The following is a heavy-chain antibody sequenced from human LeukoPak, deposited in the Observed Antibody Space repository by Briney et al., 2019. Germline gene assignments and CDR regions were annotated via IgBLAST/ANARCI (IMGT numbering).Heavy chain of an antibody. J-gene: IGHJ6*02. CDR3: ARFGVDYDMDV. CDR1: GGSISGHY. CDR2: IHYSGSP. D-gene: IGHD3-16*01. Sequence: SETLSLTCSVSGGSISGHYWPWLRQPPGKGLEWIAQIHYSGSPDYNPSLESRISISVDTSKNQMSLKVTSVTAADTAVYYCARFGVDYDMDVWGQGTTVTISS. V-gene: IGHV4-59*11.